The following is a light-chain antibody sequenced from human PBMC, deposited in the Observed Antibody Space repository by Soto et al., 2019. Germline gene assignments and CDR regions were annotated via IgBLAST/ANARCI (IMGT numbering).Light chain of an antibody. CDR2: GAS. V-gene: IGKV3-15*01. J-gene: IGKJ5*01. CDR1: QSVSSN. CDR3: QQYNNWPGIT. Sequence: EIVMTQSQATLSVSPGERATLSCRASQSVSSNLAWYQQKPGQAPSLLIYGASTRATGIPARFSGSGSGTEFTLTISSLQSEDFAVYYCQQYNNWPGITFGQGTRLEIK.